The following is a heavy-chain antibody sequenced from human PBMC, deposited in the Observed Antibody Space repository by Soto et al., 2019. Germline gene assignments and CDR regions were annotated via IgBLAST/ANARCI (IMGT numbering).Heavy chain of an antibody. CDR3: ASQGYCSGGTCGAY. D-gene: IGHD2-15*01. J-gene: IGHJ4*02. Sequence: EVQLVESGGGLVQPGGSLRLSCAASGFTFSSYWMHWVRQVPGKGLVWVSRVNSDGRSTGYADSVKGRFTISRDNAKNMLYLQMSSLRAEDTAVDYCASQGYCSGGTCGAYWGQGTLVTVSS. CDR2: VNSDGRST. V-gene: IGHV3-74*01. CDR1: GFTFSSYW.